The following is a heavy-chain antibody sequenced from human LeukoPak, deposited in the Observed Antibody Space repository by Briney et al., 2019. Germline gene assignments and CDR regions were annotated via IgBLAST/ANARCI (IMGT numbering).Heavy chain of an antibody. Sequence: GGSLRLSCAASGFTFSSYATSWVRQAPGKGLEWVSAISGSGGSTYYADSVKGRFTISRDNSKNTLYLQMNSLRVEDTAVYYCAKGERGYCSSTTCYAVDWGQGTLVTVSS. V-gene: IGHV3-23*01. CDR3: AKGERGYCSSTTCYAVD. J-gene: IGHJ4*02. D-gene: IGHD2-2*01. CDR2: ISGSGGST. CDR1: GFTFSSYA.